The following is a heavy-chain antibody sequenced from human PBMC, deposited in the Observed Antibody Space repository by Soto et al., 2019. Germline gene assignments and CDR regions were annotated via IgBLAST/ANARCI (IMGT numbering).Heavy chain of an antibody. J-gene: IGHJ4*02. V-gene: IGHV4-39*01. CDR3: ARRASWDY. D-gene: IGHD2-2*01. CDR2: IYYSGST. Sequence: SETLSLTCTVSGGSISNSSYYWGWIRQPPGKGLEWIGSIYYSGSTYYNPSLKSRVTISVDTSKNQFSLKLSSVTAADTAVYYCARRASWDYWGQGTLVTVSS. CDR1: GGSISNSSYY.